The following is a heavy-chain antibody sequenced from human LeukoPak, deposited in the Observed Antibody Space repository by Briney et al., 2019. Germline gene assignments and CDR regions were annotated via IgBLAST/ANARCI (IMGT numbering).Heavy chain of an antibody. J-gene: IGHJ4*02. CDR2: ISGSGGST. CDR1: GFTFSNYW. Sequence: QSGGSLRLSCAASGFTFSNYWMSWVRQAPGKGLEWVSAISGSGGSTYYADSVKGRFTISRDNSKNTLYLQMNSLRAEDTAVYYCAKVKGYDFWSGYEVYYFDYWGQGTLVTVSS. D-gene: IGHD3-3*01. V-gene: IGHV3-23*01. CDR3: AKVKGYDFWSGYEVYYFDY.